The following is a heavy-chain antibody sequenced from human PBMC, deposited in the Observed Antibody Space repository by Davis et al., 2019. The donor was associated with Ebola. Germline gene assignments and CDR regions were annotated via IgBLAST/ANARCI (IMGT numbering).Heavy chain of an antibody. J-gene: IGHJ4*02. Sequence: PGGSLRLSCAASGFTFSSYAMHWVRQAPGKGLEWVAVISYDGSNKYYADSVKGRFTISRDNSKNTLYLQMNSLRAKDTAVYYCARERITMIVVASEIDYWGQGTLVTVSS. V-gene: IGHV3-30-3*01. D-gene: IGHD3-22*01. CDR2: ISYDGSNK. CDR3: ARERITMIVVASEIDY. CDR1: GFTFSSYA.